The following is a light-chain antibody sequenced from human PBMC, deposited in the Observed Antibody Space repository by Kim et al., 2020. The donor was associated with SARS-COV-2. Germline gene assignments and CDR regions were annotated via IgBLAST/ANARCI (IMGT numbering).Light chain of an antibody. Sequence: FSPGERATLSCRASQSVSRYLGWYQQKPGQAPRLLIYDASNRATGTPARFSGSGSGTDFTLTISNLEPEDFAVYYCQQRSDWRLTFGGGTKVDIK. J-gene: IGKJ4*01. V-gene: IGKV3-11*01. CDR1: QSVSRY. CDR2: DAS. CDR3: QQRSDWRLT.